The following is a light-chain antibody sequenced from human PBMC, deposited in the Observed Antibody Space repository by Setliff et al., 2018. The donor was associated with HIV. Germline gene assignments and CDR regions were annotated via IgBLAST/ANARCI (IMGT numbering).Light chain of an antibody. Sequence: QSALTQPASVSGSPGQSITISCTGTSSDVGGYSYVSWYQQHPGKAPKLIIYEVRNRPSGVSNRFSGSKSGNTASLTSSGLQAEDEADYYCSSYAITNTLPFGTGTKVTV. CDR3: SSYAITNTLP. J-gene: IGLJ1*01. V-gene: IGLV2-14*01. CDR2: EVR. CDR1: SSDVGGYSY.